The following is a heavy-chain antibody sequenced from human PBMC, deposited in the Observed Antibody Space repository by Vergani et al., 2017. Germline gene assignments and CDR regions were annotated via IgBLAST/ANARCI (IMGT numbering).Heavy chain of an antibody. J-gene: IGHJ6*03. CDR3: ARGQLAAAGTRPYYYYYYYMDV. CDR2: MNPNSGNT. V-gene: IGHV1-8*01. Sequence: QVQLVQSRAEVKKPGASVKVSCKASGYTFTSYDINWVRQATGQGLEWMGWMNPNSGNTGYAQKFQGRVTMTRNTSISTAYMELSSLRSEDTAVYYCARGQLAAAGTRPYYYYYYYMDVWGKGTTVTVSS. D-gene: IGHD6-13*01. CDR1: GYTFTSYD.